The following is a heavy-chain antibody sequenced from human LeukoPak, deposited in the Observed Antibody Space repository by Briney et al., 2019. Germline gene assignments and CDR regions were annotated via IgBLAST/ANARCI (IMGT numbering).Heavy chain of an antibody. D-gene: IGHD3-10*01. Sequence: GGSLRLSCAASGFTFSSYSMNWVRQAPGKGLEWVSAISGSGGSTYYADSVKGRFTISRDNSKNTLYLQMNSLRAEDTAVYYCAKDLITMVRGVYYFDYWGQGTLVTVSS. J-gene: IGHJ4*02. CDR3: AKDLITMVRGVYYFDY. CDR2: ISGSGGST. CDR1: GFTFSSYS. V-gene: IGHV3-23*01.